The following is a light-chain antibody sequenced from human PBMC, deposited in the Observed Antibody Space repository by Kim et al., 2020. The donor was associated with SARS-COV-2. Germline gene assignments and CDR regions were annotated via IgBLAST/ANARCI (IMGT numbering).Light chain of an antibody. CDR3: MIWYSSAWV. Sequence: TCTCRRGINFGIYRIYWYQQKPGSPPQYLLRYQSDSDNQQGSGVPSRFSGSKDASANAGILLISGLQSEDEADYFCMIWYSSAWVFGGGTQLTVL. CDR2: YQSDSDN. CDR1: RGINFGIYR. J-gene: IGLJ3*02. V-gene: IGLV5-45*01.